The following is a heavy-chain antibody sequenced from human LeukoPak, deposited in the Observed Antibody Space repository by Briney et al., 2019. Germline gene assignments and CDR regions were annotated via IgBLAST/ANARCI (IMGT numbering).Heavy chain of an antibody. D-gene: IGHD6-19*01. V-gene: IGHV1-69*05. Sequence: ASVKVSCKASGGTFSSYAISWVRQAPGQGLEWMGGIIPIFGTANYAQKFQGRVTITTDESTSTAYMELSSLRSEDTAVYYCARVAKGSGWYGPFDYWGQGTLVTVSS. CDR3: ARVAKGSGWYGPFDY. CDR1: GGTFSSYA. CDR2: IIPIFGTA. J-gene: IGHJ4*02.